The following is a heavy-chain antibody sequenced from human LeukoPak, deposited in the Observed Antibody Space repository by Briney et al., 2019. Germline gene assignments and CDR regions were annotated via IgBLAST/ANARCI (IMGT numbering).Heavy chain of an antibody. Sequence: PGGSLRLSCAASGFSFSTNGIHWLRQAPGKGLEWAAVISYDGSNRYYADSVKGRFTISRDNSKNTLDLQMNSLRAEDTAVYYCAKSGRNWAYLEYWGQGTLVTVSS. CDR1: GFSFSTNG. D-gene: IGHD7-27*01. V-gene: IGHV3-30*18. CDR2: ISYDGSNR. J-gene: IGHJ4*02. CDR3: AKSGRNWAYLEY.